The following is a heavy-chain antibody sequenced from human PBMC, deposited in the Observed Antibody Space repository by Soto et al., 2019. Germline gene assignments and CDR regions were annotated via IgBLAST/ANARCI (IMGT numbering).Heavy chain of an antibody. D-gene: IGHD6-19*01. CDR1: GGSISSYY. J-gene: IGHJ4*02. Sequence: PSETLSLTCTVSGGSISSYYWSWIRQPPGKGLEWIGEIYHSGSTNYNPSLKSRVTMSVDTSKNQFSLTLTSVTAADTAVYFCARGGNGWYQDYWGPGTLVTVSS. CDR2: IYHSGST. CDR3: ARGGNGWYQDY. V-gene: IGHV4-59*12.